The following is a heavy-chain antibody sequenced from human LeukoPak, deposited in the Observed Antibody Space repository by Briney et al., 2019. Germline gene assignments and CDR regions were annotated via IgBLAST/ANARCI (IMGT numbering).Heavy chain of an antibody. V-gene: IGHV3-30*02. Sequence: PGGSLRLSCAASGFTFSSYGMHWVRQAPGKGLEWVAFIRYDGSNKYYADSVKGRFNIARDNSKNTVYLEMNSLRADDTAIYYCARDGYSDISGFSPLDYWGQGNLVTVSS. J-gene: IGHJ4*02. D-gene: IGHD3-22*01. CDR2: IRYDGSNK. CDR1: GFTFSSYG. CDR3: ARDGYSDISGFSPLDY.